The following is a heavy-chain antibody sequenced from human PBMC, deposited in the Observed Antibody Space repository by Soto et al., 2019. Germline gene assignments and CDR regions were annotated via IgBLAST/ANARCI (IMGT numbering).Heavy chain of an antibody. CDR2: IYHSGST. J-gene: IGHJ6*02. CDR1: GGSISSGGYS. V-gene: IGHV4-30-2*01. Sequence: SETLSLTCAVSGGSISSGGYSWSWIRQPPGKGLEWIGYIYHSGSTYYNPSLKSRVTISVDRSKNQFSLKLSSVTAADTAVYYWARAMVEEIFGVVKNYYYYGMDVWGQGTTVTVSS. D-gene: IGHD3-3*01. CDR3: ARAMVEEIFGVVKNYYYYGMDV.